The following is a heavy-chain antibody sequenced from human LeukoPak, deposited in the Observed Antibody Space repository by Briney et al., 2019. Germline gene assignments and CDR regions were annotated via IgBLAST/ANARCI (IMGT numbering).Heavy chain of an antibody. Sequence: GGSLRLSCAASGFTFSSYDMHWVRQATGKGLEWVSAIGTAGDTYYPGSVKGRFTISRENAKNSLYLQMNSLRAGDTAVYYCARGGGSYEYYFDYWGQGTLVTVSS. V-gene: IGHV3-13*01. CDR3: ARGGGSYEYYFDY. CDR2: IGTAGDT. CDR1: GFTFSSYD. J-gene: IGHJ4*02. D-gene: IGHD1-26*01.